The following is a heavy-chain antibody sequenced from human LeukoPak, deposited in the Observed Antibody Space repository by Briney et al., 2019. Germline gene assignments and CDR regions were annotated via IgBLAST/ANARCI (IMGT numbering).Heavy chain of an antibody. CDR3: ARATEDCSCTSCYRSYYYYGMDV. D-gene: IGHD2-2*02. CDR1: GYTFTSYY. J-gene: IGHJ6*02. V-gene: IGHV1-46*01. CDR2: INPSGGST. Sequence: ASVKVSCKASGYTFTSYYMHWVRQAPGQGLEWMGIINPSGGSTSYAQKFQGRVTMTRDTSTSTVYMELSSLRSEDTAVYYCARATEDCSCTSCYRSYYYYGMDVWGQGTTVTVSS.